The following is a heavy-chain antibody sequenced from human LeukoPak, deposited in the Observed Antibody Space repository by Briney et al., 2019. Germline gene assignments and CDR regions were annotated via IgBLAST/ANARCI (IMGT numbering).Heavy chain of an antibody. CDR2: INSDGGST. CDR3: ARGIGYTYGLGY. V-gene: IGHV3-74*01. CDR1: GFTFSSYW. J-gene: IGHJ4*02. D-gene: IGHD5-18*01. Sequence: GGSLRLSCAPSGFTFSSYWMHWVRQAPGKGLVWVSRINSDGGSTSYADSVKGRFAISRDNAKNTLYLQMNSLRAEDTAVYYCARGIGYTYGLGYWGQGTLVTDSS.